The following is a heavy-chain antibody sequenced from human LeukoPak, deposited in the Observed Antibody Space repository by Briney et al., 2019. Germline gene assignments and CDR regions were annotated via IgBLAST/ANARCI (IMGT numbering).Heavy chain of an antibody. CDR3: ARSIAARPPFDY. Sequence: SETLSLTCAVSGYSITSSSWWGWIRQPPGKGLEWIGYIYHSGTTYYNPSLQSRVTMSVDTSKNQFSLKLSSVTAADTAVYYCARSIAARPPFDYWGQGTLVTVSS. CDR2: IYHSGTT. J-gene: IGHJ4*02. CDR1: GYSITSSSW. D-gene: IGHD6-6*01. V-gene: IGHV4-28*01.